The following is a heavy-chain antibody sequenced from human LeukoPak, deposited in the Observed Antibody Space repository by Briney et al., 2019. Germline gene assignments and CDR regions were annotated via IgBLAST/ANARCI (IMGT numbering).Heavy chain of an antibody. J-gene: IGHJ2*01. CDR2: IIPIFGTA. V-gene: IGHV1-69*13. D-gene: IGHD2-21*02. Sequence: SVKVSCKASGGTFSSYAISWVRQAPGQGLEWMGGIIPIFGTANYAQKFQGRVTITADESTSTAYMELSSLRSEDTAVYYCARSPRDLWYFDLWGRGTLVTVSS. CDR1: GGTFSSYA. CDR3: ARSPRDLWYFDL.